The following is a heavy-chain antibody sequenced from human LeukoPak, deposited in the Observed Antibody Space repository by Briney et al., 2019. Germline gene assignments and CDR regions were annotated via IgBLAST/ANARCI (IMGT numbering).Heavy chain of an antibody. J-gene: IGHJ4*02. Sequence: GGSLRLSCLASGFTFSSYGMNWVRQAPGKGLEWVSGIIPSGHTTYYADSVRGRFTISRDNSRNTVYLQMNSLRAEDTAVYYCAKDDRWLQFCCWGQGTLVTVSA. CDR3: AKDDRWLQFCC. CDR1: GFTFSSYG. D-gene: IGHD5-24*01. V-gene: IGHV3-23*01. CDR2: IIPSGHTT.